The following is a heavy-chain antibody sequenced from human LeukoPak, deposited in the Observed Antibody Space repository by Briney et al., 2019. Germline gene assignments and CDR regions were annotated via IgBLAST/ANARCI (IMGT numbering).Heavy chain of an antibody. D-gene: IGHD1-1*01. V-gene: IGHV3-15*01. Sequence: PGGSLRLSCAASGFTFSNAWMSWVRQAPGKGLEWVGRIKSKTDGGTTDYAAPVKGRFTISRDDSKNTLYLQMNSLKTEDTAVYYCTTEPYRYNWNDELYYYYYMDVWGKGTTVTVSS. CDR2: IKSKTDGGTT. J-gene: IGHJ6*03. CDR1: GFTFSNAW. CDR3: TTEPYRYNWNDELYYYYYMDV.